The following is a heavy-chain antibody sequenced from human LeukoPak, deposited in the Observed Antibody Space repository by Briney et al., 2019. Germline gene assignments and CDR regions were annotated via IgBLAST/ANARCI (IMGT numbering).Heavy chain of an antibody. J-gene: IGHJ5*02. CDR2: ISPYNGNS. D-gene: IGHD3-22*01. CDR1: GYSFINYG. Sequence: ASVKVSCKASGYSFINYGISWVRQAPGQGLEWMGWISPYNGNSKYTDKVQGRVTMTTDTSTSPAYMELRSLRSDDTAVYYCARGPAVVNWFDPWGQGSLVTVSS. CDR3: ARGPAVVNWFDP. V-gene: IGHV1-18*01.